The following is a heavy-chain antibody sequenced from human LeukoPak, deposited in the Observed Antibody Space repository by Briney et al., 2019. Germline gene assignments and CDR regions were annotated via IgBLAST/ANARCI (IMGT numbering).Heavy chain of an antibody. CDR1: GGSISSYY. CDR2: IYYTGST. D-gene: IGHD4-17*01. V-gene: IGHV4-59*01. J-gene: IGHJ4*02. Sequence: SETLSLTCTVSGGSISSYYWSWVRQPPGKGLEWIGYIYYTGSTNYNPSLKSRVTISVDTSKNQFSLKLSSVTAADTAVYYCARGIESYGDYGYWGQGILVTVSS. CDR3: ARGIESYGDYGY.